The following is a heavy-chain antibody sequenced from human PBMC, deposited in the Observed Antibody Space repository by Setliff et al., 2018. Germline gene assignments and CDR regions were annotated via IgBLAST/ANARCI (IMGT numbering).Heavy chain of an antibody. D-gene: IGHD3-10*01. V-gene: IGHV1-2*02. CDR2: INPRTGVT. CDR3: ARGTDYHGSGSYWAKDV. Sequence: GASVKVSCKASGSTFTGHYIHWVRQAPGQGLVWMGWINPRTGVTNSAQKFQGRVTMTRDTSITTVYMDLSRLKSDYTAVYYCARGTDYHGSGSYWAKDVWGKGTTVTVSS. CDR1: GSTFTGHY. J-gene: IGHJ6*04.